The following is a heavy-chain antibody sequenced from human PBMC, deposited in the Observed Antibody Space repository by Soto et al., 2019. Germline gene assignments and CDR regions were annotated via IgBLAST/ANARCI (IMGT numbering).Heavy chain of an antibody. CDR1: GGSISRSSYY. CDR2: IYYSGGT. CDR3: ARRSGSYLYYFDY. Sequence: SETLSLTCTVSGGSISRSSYYWGWIRQPPGKGLEWIGSIYYSGGTYYNPSLKSRVTISVDTSKNQFSLKLSSVTAADTAVYYCARRSGSYLYYFDYWGQGTLVTVS. D-gene: IGHD1-26*01. V-gene: IGHV4-39*01. J-gene: IGHJ4*02.